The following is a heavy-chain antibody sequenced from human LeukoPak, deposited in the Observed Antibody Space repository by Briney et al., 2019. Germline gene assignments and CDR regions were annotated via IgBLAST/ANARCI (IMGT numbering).Heavy chain of an antibody. V-gene: IGHV3-33*01. CDR3: ARNAGDSVFDL. D-gene: IGHD3-10*01. J-gene: IGHJ3*01. CDR2: ILPDGSDK. CDR1: GFTFSRNG. Sequence: QPGESLRLSCAASGFTFSRNGMHWVRQAPGKGLEWVAVILPDGSDKYYADSVTGRFTISRDNAKNTLYLQMNSLRADDTAVFYCARNAGDSVFDLWGQGTMVTVSS.